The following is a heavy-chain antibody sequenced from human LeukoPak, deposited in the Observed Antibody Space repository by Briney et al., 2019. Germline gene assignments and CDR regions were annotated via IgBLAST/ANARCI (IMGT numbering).Heavy chain of an antibody. CDR3: ARDKRDRRSGHHSFDY. CDR2: INPNSGGT. J-gene: IGHJ4*02. D-gene: IGHD6-19*01. Sequence: GSSVKVSCKASGGTFSSYAISWVRQAPGQGLEWMGWINPNSGGTNYAQKFQGRVTMTRDTSISTAYMELSRLRSDDTAVYYCARDKRDRRSGHHSFDYWGQGTLVTVSS. CDR1: GGTFSSYA. V-gene: IGHV1-2*02.